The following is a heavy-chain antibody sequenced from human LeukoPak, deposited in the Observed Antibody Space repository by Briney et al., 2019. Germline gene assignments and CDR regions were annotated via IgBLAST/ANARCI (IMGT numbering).Heavy chain of an antibody. J-gene: IGHJ4*02. CDR3: ARGGYDYVWGSYRLGDY. D-gene: IGHD3-16*02. Sequence: SETLSLTCAVYGGSFSGYYWSWIRQPPGKGLEWIEEINHSGSTNYNPSLKSRVTISVDTSKNQFSLKLSSVTAADTAVYYCARGGYDYVWGSYRLGDYWGQGTLVTVSS. CDR2: INHSGST. V-gene: IGHV4-34*01. CDR1: GGSFSGYY.